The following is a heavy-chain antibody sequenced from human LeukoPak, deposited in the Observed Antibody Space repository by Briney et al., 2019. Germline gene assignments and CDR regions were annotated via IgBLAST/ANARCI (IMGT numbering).Heavy chain of an antibody. CDR1: GFTFTSSA. Sequence: GASVKVSCKASGFTFTSSAMQWVRQARGQRLEWIGWIVVGSGNTNYAQKFQERVTITRDMSTSTAYMELGSLRSEDTAVYYCAAAPYDILTGYYNLYDYWGQGTLVTVSS. CDR3: AAAPYDILTGYYNLYDY. CDR2: IVVGSGNT. V-gene: IGHV1-58*02. J-gene: IGHJ4*02. D-gene: IGHD3-9*01.